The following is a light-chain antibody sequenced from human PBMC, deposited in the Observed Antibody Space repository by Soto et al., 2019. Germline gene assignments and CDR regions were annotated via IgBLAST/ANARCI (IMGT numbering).Light chain of an antibody. CDR1: QDISDY. CDR3: QQSHNRPWT. V-gene: IGKV1-27*01. Sequence: DIQMTQSPSSLSASVGDRVTITCRASQDISDYLAWYQQKPGQVPKLLISAASTLQSGVPSRFTGSASGTDFTLTVSSLQPEDFPTFYCQQSHNRPWTFGQGTKVDIK. J-gene: IGKJ1*01. CDR2: AAS.